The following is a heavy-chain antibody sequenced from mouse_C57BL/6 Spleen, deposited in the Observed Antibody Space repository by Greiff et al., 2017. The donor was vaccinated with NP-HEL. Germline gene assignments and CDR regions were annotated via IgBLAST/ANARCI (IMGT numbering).Heavy chain of an antibody. D-gene: IGHD4-1*01. J-gene: IGHJ4*01. CDR3: GGTGTPYAMDY. Sequence: EVQLQQSGPELVKPGASVKISCKASGYTFTDYYMNWVKQSHGKSLEWIGDINPNNGGTSYNQKFKGKATLTVDKSSSTAYMELRSLTSEDSAVYYCGGTGTPYAMDYWGQGTSVTVSS. V-gene: IGHV1-26*01. CDR2: INPNNGGT. CDR1: GYTFTDYY.